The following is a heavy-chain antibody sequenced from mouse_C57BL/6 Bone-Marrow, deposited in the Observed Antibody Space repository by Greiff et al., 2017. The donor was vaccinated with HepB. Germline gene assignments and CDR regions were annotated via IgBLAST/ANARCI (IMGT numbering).Heavy chain of an antibody. CDR3: ARVGDVGY. V-gene: IGHV5-4*01. Sequence: EVHLVESGGGLVKPGGSLKLSCAASGFTFSSYAMSWVRQTPEKRLEWVATISDGGSYTYYPDNVKGRFTISRDKAKNNLYLQMSHLKSEDTAMYYCARVGDVGYWGQGTTLTVSS. CDR1: GFTFSSYA. CDR2: ISDGGSYT. J-gene: IGHJ2*01. D-gene: IGHD3-3*01.